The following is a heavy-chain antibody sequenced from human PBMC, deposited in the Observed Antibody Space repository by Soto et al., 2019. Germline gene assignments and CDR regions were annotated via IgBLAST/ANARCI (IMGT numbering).Heavy chain of an antibody. J-gene: IGHJ4*01. CDR2: ISGSGATT. Sequence: PGGSLRLSCPASGFTFSTYAMSWVRQTPGKGLDWVSTISGSGATTYYADSVKGRFTISRDNSNNTLSLQMNSLRAEDTAVYYCAKPEIHLSWGNGPDYWGQGALVTVSS. CDR3: AKPEIHLSWGNGPDY. CDR1: GFTFSTYA. D-gene: IGHD3-16*01. V-gene: IGHV3-23*01.